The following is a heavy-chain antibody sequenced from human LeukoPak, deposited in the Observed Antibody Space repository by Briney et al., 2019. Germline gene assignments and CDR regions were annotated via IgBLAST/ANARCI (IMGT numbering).Heavy chain of an antibody. D-gene: IGHD6-13*01. CDR2: INPNSGGT. V-gene: IGHV1-2*04. Sequence: ASVKVSCKASGYTFTCYYMHWVRQAPGQGLEWMGLINPNSGGTNYAQKFQGWVTITRDTSISKASVELSRLRSDDTAVYYCARDLGEKQQLGRSSYGMDVWGQGTTVTVSS. J-gene: IGHJ6*02. CDR3: ARDLGEKQQLGRSSYGMDV. CDR1: GYTFTCYY.